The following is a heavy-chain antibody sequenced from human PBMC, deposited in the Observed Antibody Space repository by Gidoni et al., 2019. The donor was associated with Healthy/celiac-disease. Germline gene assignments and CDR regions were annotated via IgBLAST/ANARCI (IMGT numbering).Heavy chain of an antibody. Sequence: QVQLQQWGAGLLKPSETLSLTCAVHGGSFSGYPRSWIRQPPGKGLEWIGEINHSGSTNYNPALKSRVTISVDTSKNQFSLKLSSVTAADTAVYYCARKVGYCSSTSCYPLNNWFDPWGQGTLVTVSS. V-gene: IGHV4-34*01. CDR2: INHSGST. D-gene: IGHD2-2*03. CDR1: GGSFSGYP. J-gene: IGHJ5*02. CDR3: ARKVGYCSSTSCYPLNNWFDP.